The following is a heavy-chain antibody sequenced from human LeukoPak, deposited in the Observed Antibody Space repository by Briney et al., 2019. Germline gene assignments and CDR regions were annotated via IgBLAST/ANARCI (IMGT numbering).Heavy chain of an antibody. Sequence: SETLSLTCAVYGGSFSGYYWSWIRQPPGKGLEWIGEINHSGSTNYNPSLKSRVTISVDKSKNQFSLKLSSVTAADTAVYYCARGSSSWYTGNAFDIWGQGTMVTVSS. CDR3: ARGSSSWYTGNAFDI. D-gene: IGHD6-13*01. CDR1: GGSFSGYY. CDR2: INHSGST. V-gene: IGHV4-34*01. J-gene: IGHJ3*02.